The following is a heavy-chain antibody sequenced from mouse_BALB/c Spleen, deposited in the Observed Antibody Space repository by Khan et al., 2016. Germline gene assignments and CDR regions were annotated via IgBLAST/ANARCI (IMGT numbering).Heavy chain of an antibody. CDR1: GYTFTTYW. CDR2: IYPGDGDS. CDR3: ERRLRWTAY. J-gene: IGHJ3*01. D-gene: IGHD1-1*01. V-gene: IGHV1-87*01. Sequence: QVQLQQSGAELSRPGASVKLSCKASGYTFTTYWMPWVKQRPGQGLEWIGAIYPGDGDSKYTQKFKDKATLTSDKSSNTAYMQLSSLASEDSAVYYCERRLRWTAYWGQGTLVTVSA.